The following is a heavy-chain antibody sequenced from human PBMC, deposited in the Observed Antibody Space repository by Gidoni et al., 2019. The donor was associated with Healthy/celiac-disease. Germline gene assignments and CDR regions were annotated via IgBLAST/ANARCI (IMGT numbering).Heavy chain of an antibody. Sequence: QVQLVESGGGVVQPGRSLRLSCAASGFTFSSYGMHWVRQAPGKGLEWVAVIWYDGSNKYYADSVKGRFTISRDNSKNTLYLQMNSLRAEDTAVYYCARDWDSSLFDYWGQGTLVTVSS. V-gene: IGHV3-33*01. J-gene: IGHJ4*02. CDR2: IWYDGSNK. CDR1: GFTFSSYG. D-gene: IGHD3-22*01. CDR3: ARDWDSSLFDY.